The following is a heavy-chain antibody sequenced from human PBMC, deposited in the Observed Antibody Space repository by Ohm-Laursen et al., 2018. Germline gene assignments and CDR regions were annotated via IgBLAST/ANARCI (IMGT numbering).Heavy chain of an antibody. J-gene: IGHJ5*02. CDR2: IYYSGST. Sequence: GTLSLTCTVSGGSISSYYWSWIRQPPGKGLEWIGYIYYSGSTNYNPSLKSRVTISVDTSKNQISLKLTSVTAADAAVYYCARDFHFWSGYKELNWFDPWGQGTQVTVSS. CDR3: ARDFHFWSGYKELNWFDP. CDR1: GGSISSYY. D-gene: IGHD3-3*02. V-gene: IGHV4-59*12.